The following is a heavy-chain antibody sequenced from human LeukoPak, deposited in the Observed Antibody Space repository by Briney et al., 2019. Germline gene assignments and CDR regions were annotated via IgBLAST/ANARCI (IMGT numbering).Heavy chain of an antibody. CDR3: ARAVVGDYFDY. Sequence: GGSLRLSCAASGFTFSDHYMDWVRHAPGKGLEWVGRTRNKANSYTTEYAASVKGRFTISRDDSKNSLYLQMNSLKTEDTAVYYCARAVVGDYFDYWGQGTLVTVSS. D-gene: IGHD4-17*01. CDR2: TRNKANSYTT. V-gene: IGHV3-72*01. J-gene: IGHJ4*02. CDR1: GFTFSDHY.